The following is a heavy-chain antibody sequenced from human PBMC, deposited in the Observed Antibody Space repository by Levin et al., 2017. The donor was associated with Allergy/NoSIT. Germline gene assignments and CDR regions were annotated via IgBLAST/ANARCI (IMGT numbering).Heavy chain of an antibody. Sequence: GGSLRLSCAASGFTFSNAWMSWVRQAPGKGLEWVGRIKSKTDGGTTDYAAPVKGRFTISRDDSKNTLYLQMNSLKTEDTAVYYCTTAAGVVREFDYWGQGTLVTVSS. D-gene: IGHD3-10*01. J-gene: IGHJ4*02. V-gene: IGHV3-15*01. CDR3: TTAAGVVREFDY. CDR2: IKSKTDGGTT. CDR1: GFTFSNAW.